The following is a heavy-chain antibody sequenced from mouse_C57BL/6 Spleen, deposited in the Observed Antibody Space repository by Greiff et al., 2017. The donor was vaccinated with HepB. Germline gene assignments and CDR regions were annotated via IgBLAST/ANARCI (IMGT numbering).Heavy chain of an antibody. Sequence: EVHLVESGGGLVKPGGSLKLSCAASGFTFSDYGMHWVRQAPEKGLEWVAYISSGSSTIYYADTVKGRFTISRDNANNTLFLQMTSLRSEDTAMYYCAMGNYYAMDYWGQGTPVTVSS. CDR2: ISSGSSTI. CDR3: AMGNYYAMDY. J-gene: IGHJ4*01. V-gene: IGHV5-17*01. CDR1: GFTFSDYG.